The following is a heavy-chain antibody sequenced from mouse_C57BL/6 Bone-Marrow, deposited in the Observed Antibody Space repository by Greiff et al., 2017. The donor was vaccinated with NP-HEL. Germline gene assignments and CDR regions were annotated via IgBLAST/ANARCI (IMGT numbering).Heavy chain of an antibody. V-gene: IGHV7-1*01. CDR2: SRKKANDYTT. CDR1: GFTFSDFY. CDR3: AREYDGYYYYAMDY. D-gene: IGHD2-3*01. J-gene: IGHJ4*01. Sequence: EVQVVESGGGLVQSGRSLRLSCATSGFTFSDFYMEWVRQAPGKGLEWIAASRKKANDYTTEYSASVKGRFIVSKDTSKSILYLQMNVLSAEDTAIYYYAREYDGYYYYAMDYWGQGNAVTVSS.